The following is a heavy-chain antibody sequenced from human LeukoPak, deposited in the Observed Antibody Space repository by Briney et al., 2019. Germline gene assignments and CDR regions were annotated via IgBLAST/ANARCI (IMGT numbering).Heavy chain of an antibody. CDR3: ARGVLGYCSGGSCYSLQFDI. CDR2: IYTSGST. Sequence: PSETLSLTCTVSGGSISSYYWSWIRQPAGKGLEWIGRIYTSGSTNYNPSLKSRVTMSVDTSKNQFSLKLSSVTAADTAVYYCARGVLGYCSGGSCYSLQFDIWGQGTMVTVS. V-gene: IGHV4-4*07. D-gene: IGHD2-15*01. J-gene: IGHJ3*02. CDR1: GGSISSYY.